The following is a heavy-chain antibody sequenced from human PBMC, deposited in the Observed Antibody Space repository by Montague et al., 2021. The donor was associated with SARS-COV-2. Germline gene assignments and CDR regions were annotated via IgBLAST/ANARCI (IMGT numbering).Heavy chain of an antibody. CDR3: ARTSASSDY. D-gene: IGHD1-26*01. J-gene: IGHJ4*02. V-gene: IGHV6-1*01. CDR1: GDSVSRNSAA. Sequence: CAISGDSVSRNSAARNWIRHSPSRGFEWLGRTYYRSKWYNDYAVSVKSRITINPDTSKNQISLQLNSVTPEDTAVYYCARTSASSDYWGQGTLVTVSS. CDR2: TYYRSKWYN.